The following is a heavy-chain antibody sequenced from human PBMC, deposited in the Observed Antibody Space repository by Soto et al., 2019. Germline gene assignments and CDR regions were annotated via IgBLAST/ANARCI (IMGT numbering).Heavy chain of an antibody. CDR1: GGSFSGYY. Sequence: QVQLQQWGAGLLKPSETLSLTCAVYGGSFSGYYWSWIRQPPGKGLEGIGEINHSGSTNYNPSLKSRVTISVDTSKNQFSLKLSSVTAADTAVYYCALLPGHCSGGSCYSGPPDAFDIWGQGTMVTVSS. CDR2: INHSGST. J-gene: IGHJ3*02. V-gene: IGHV4-34*01. D-gene: IGHD2-15*01. CDR3: ALLPGHCSGGSCYSGPPDAFDI.